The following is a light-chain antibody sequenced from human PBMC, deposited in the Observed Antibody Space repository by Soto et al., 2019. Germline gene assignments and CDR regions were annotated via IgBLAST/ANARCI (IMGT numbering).Light chain of an antibody. Sequence: QSVLTQPASVSGSPGQSITISCSVTSSDVGGYNYVSWYQQHPGKAPKLMIYDVSNRPSGVSNRFSGSKSGNTASLTISGLQAQDEADYYCSSCTSSSTSYVFGTGTKLTVL. V-gene: IGLV2-14*01. CDR2: DVS. CDR3: SSCTSSSTSYV. CDR1: SSDVGGYNY. J-gene: IGLJ1*01.